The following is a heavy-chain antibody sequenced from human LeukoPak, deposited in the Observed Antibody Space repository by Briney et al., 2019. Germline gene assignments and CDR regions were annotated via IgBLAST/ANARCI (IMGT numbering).Heavy chain of an antibody. D-gene: IGHD5-12*01. CDR3: XRDRRGWATTDYFDY. J-gene: IGHJ4*02. CDR2: INPNSGGT. CDR1: GYTFTGYY. Sequence: ASVKVSCKASGYTFTGYYMHWVRQAPGQGLEWMGWINPNSGGTNYAQKFQGRVTMTRDTSISTAYMELSRLRSDDTAVYYCXRDRRGWATTDYFDYWGQGTLVTVSS. V-gene: IGHV1-2*02.